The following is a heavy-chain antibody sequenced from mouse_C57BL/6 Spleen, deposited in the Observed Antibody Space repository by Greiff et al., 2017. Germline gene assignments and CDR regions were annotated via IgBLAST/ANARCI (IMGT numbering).Heavy chain of an antibody. CDR2: IDPETGGT. CDR3: TRVRSNYEDWFAY. V-gene: IGHV1-15*01. D-gene: IGHD2-5*01. CDR1: GYTFTDYE. J-gene: IGHJ3*01. Sequence: VQLQQSGAELVRPGASVTLSCKASGYTFTDYEMHWVKQTPVHGLEWIGAIDPETGGTAYNQKFKGKAILTADKSSSTAYMELRSLTSEDSAVYYCTRVRSNYEDWFAYWGQGTLVTVSA.